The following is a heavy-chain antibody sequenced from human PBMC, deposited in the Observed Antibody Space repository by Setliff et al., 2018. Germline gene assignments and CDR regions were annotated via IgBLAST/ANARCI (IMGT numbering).Heavy chain of an antibody. D-gene: IGHD3-16*02. CDR2: INPKTGGP. CDR3: AREPYDYIWGSYRSPYFDH. Sequence: ASVKVSCKASGYTFVGYYLHWVRQAPGQGLEWMGWINPKTGGPNYAQKFQGRVTMTRDASINTAFMHLSSLKSDDMAVYYCAREPYDYIWGSYRSPYFDHWGQGALVTVSS. CDR1: GYTFVGYY. V-gene: IGHV1-2*02. J-gene: IGHJ4*02.